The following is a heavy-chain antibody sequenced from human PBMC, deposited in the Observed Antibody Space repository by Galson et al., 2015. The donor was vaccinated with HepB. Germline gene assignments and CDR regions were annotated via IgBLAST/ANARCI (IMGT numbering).Heavy chain of an antibody. J-gene: IGHJ4*02. CDR1: GGSISSSSHY. CDR2: IYYSGYT. Sequence: ETLSLTCTVSGGSISSSSHYWGWIRQSPGKGLEWIGSIYYSGYTYQNQSLKSRLTISVDTSKNQFSLNLTSVTAADTAVYYCAGQLRQWLAGGGNWGQGILVTVSS. CDR3: AGQLRQWLAGGGN. V-gene: IGHV4-39*01. D-gene: IGHD6-19*01.